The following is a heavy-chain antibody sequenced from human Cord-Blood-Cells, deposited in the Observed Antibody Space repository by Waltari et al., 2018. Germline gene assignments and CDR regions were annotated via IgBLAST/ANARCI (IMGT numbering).Heavy chain of an antibody. CDR1: GGSFSGYY. V-gene: IGHV4-34*01. CDR3: ARGTGLGYYFDY. Sequence: QVRLQQWGAGLLKPSETLSLTCAVYGGSFSGYYWSWIRQPPGKGLEWIGEINHSGSTNYNPSLKSRVTISVDTSKNQFSLKLSSVTAADTAVYYCARGTGLGYYFDYWGQGTLVTVSS. J-gene: IGHJ4*02. CDR2: INHSGST. D-gene: IGHD6-19*01.